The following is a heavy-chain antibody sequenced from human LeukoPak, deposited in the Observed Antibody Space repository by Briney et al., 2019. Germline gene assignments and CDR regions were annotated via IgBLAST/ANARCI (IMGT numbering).Heavy chain of an antibody. Sequence: GASVKVSCKTSGGTFSSYAISWVRQAPGQGLEWMGGIIPIFGTANYAQKFQGRVTITADESTSTAYMELSSLRSEDTAVYYCARDIVVVPAAIHYMDVWGKGTTVTVSS. CDR1: GGTFSSYA. V-gene: IGHV1-69*13. D-gene: IGHD2-2*02. CDR2: IIPIFGTA. CDR3: ARDIVVVPAAIHYMDV. J-gene: IGHJ6*03.